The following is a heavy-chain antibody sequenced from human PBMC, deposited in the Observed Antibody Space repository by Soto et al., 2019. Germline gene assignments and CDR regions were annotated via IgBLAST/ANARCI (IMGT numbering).Heavy chain of an antibody. CDR2: IYYSGST. D-gene: IGHD3-10*01. V-gene: IGHV4-31*03. Sequence: SETLSLTCTVSGGSISSGGYYWSWIRQHPGKGLEWIGYIYYSGSTYYNPSLKSRVTISVDTSKNQFSLKLSSVTAADTAVYYCARIGSLGSPPFDYWGQGTLVTVSS. J-gene: IGHJ4*02. CDR1: GGSISSGGYY. CDR3: ARIGSLGSPPFDY.